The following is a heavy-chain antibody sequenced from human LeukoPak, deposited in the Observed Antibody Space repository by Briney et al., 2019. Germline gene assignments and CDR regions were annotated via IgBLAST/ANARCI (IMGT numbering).Heavy chain of an antibody. CDR3: ARGGHCWSGSQSHYFDC. CDR2: IYYSGSP. CDR1: GGSINSYY. Sequence: SETLSLTCTVSGGSINSYYWSWVRQPPGKGLEWGGYIYYSGSPNYNPSLKSRVSISVDTSKNQFSLKLSSVTAADTAVYYCARGGHCWSGSQSHYFDCWGQGTLVTVSS. J-gene: IGHJ4*02. D-gene: IGHD3-3*02. V-gene: IGHV4-59*01.